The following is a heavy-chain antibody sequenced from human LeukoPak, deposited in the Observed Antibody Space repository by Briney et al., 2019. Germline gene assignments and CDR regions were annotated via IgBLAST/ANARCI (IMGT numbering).Heavy chain of an antibody. D-gene: IGHD3-9*01. J-gene: IGHJ4*02. CDR3: ARFSPISGGYIDGREVFDY. Sequence: SQTLSLTCSVSGGSIISGSNYWSWIPQPAGKGLDWTARIYSRGSANYNPSLKSRVTISVDTSKNQFSLRLTSVTAADTAVYYCARFSPISGGYIDGREVFDYWGQGTLVIVSS. CDR2: IYSRGSA. CDR1: GGSIISGSNY. V-gene: IGHV4-61*02.